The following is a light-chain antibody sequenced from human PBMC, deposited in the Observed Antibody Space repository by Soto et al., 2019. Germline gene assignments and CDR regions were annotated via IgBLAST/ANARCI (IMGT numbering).Light chain of an antibody. CDR2: TAS. CDR1: QSISTY. J-gene: IGKJ2*01. Sequence: DIQMTQSPSSLSASVGDGVTITCRSSQSISTYLNWYQQKPGKAPKLLIYTASTLQGGVPSRVSGSGSGTDFTLSISSLQPEDFATYYCQQSYSIPLTFGQGTKLEIK. CDR3: QQSYSIPLT. V-gene: IGKV1-39*01.